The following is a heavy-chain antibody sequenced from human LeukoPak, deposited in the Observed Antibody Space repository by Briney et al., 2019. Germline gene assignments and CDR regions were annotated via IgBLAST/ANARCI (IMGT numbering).Heavy chain of an antibody. CDR2: ISAYNGNT. D-gene: IGHD3-22*01. J-gene: IGHJ4*02. CDR1: GYTFTSYG. Sequence: ASVKVSCKASGYTFTSYGISWVRQAPGQALEWMGWISAYNGNTNYAQKLQGRVTMTTDTSTSTAYMELRSLRSDDTAVYYCARDRIHYYYDSSGYHDYWGQGTLVTVSS. V-gene: IGHV1-18*01. CDR3: ARDRIHYYYDSSGYHDY.